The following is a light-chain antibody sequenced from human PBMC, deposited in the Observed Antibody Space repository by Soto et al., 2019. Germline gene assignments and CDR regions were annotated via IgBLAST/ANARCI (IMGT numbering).Light chain of an antibody. CDR2: GNN. Sequence: QSVLTQPPSVSGAPGQRVTIFCTGSSSNIGAGYDVHWYQQLPGTAPKLLIYGNNNRPPGVPDRFSGSKSGTSASLAITGLQAEDEADYYCQSYDSSLSVVVFGGGTKLTVL. J-gene: IGLJ2*01. CDR3: QSYDSSLSVVV. V-gene: IGLV1-40*01. CDR1: SSNIGAGYD.